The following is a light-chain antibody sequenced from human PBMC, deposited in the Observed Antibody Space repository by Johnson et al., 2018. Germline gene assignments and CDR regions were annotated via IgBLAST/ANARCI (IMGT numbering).Light chain of an antibody. CDR3: GTWDSSLSAGNV. J-gene: IGLJ1*01. V-gene: IGLV1-51*02. CDR2: ENN. CDR1: SSNIGNNY. Sequence: QSVLTQPPSVSAAPGQKVTISCSGSSSNIGNNYVSWYQQLPGTAPKLLIYENNKRPSGIPDRFSGSKSGTSATLAINGPQTGDEADYYCGTWDSSLSAGNVFGTGTKVTVL.